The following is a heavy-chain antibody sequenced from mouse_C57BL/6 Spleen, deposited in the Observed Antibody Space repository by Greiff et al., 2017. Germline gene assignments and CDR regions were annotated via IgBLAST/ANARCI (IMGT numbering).Heavy chain of an antibody. J-gene: IGHJ2*01. V-gene: IGHV5-9*01. CDR3: ARRCGGCYDFED. CDR1: GFTFSSYS. Sequence: EVQLVESGGGLVKPGGSLKLSCAASGFTFSSYSMHWVRQTPEKGLEWVATISGGGGNTYYPDSVKGRFTISRDNAKNTLYLQMSSLRSEDTSLYDWARRCGGCYDFEDWGQGTTLTVSS. CDR2: ISGGGGNT. D-gene: IGHD1-1*02.